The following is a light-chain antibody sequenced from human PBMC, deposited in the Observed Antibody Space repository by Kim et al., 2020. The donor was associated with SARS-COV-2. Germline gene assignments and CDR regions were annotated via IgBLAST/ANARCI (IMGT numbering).Light chain of an antibody. CDR1: QSVLYTSSNKNY. CDR3: QQLYNTPYT. CDR2: WAS. V-gene: IGKV4-1*01. J-gene: IGKJ2*01. Sequence: DIVMTQSPDSLAVSLGERATINCKSSQSVLYTSSNKNYLAWYQQKPRQPPKLLIYWASVRESGVPDRFSGGGSGTDFTLTITSLQAEDVAVYYCQQLYNTPYTFGQGTKLEI.